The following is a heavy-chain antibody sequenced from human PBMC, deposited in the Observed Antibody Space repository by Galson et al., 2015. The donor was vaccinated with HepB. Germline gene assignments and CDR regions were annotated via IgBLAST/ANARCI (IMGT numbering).Heavy chain of an antibody. Sequence: SLRLSCAASGFTFSNFAMSWVRQAPGKGLEWVSTLSGSGGSTYYADSVTGRFTISRDNSKNTLYLQMNSLRAEDTAVYYCAKKMGDFWSGYYSTGSIDYWAQGTLVTVSS. CDR2: LSGSGGST. V-gene: IGHV3-23*01. CDR3: AKKMGDFWSGYYSTGSIDY. D-gene: IGHD3-3*01. CDR1: GFTFSNFA. J-gene: IGHJ4*02.